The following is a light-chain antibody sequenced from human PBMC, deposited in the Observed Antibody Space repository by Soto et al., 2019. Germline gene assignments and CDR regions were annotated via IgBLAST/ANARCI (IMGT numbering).Light chain of an antibody. CDR3: QHYNSYSEA. Sequence: DIQVTQSPSTLSGSVGGRVTITFPASQTISSWLAWYQQKPGKAPKLLIYKASTLKSGVPSRFSGSGSGTEFTLTISSLQPDDFATYYCQHYNSYSEAFGQGTKVDIK. J-gene: IGKJ1*01. CDR1: QTISSW. CDR2: KAS. V-gene: IGKV1-5*03.